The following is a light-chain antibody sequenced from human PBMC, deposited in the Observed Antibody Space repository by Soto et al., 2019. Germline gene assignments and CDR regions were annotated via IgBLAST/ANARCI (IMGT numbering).Light chain of an antibody. Sequence: EIVLTQSPGTLSLSPGERATLSCRASQSVSNNYLAWYQQKPGQAPRLLIYGASNRATGIPDRFSGSGSGTDFTLTISNLQAEDSAVYHCHQYSNTFRTFGQGTKVDIK. CDR3: HQYSNTFRT. J-gene: IGKJ1*01. CDR1: QSVSNNY. CDR2: GAS. V-gene: IGKV3-20*01.